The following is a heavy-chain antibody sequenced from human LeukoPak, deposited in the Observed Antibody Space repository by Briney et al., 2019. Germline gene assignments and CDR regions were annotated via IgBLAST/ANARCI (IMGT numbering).Heavy chain of an antibody. Sequence: GGSLRLSCAASGFTVSSNYMMWVRQAPGKGLEWVSVIYSGGSTYYADSVKGRFTISRDNSKNTLYLQMNSLRAEDTAVYYCARERYYYGSGSYPPPRYFDYWGQGTLVTVSS. CDR2: IYSGGST. D-gene: IGHD3-10*01. CDR3: ARERYYYGSGSYPPPRYFDY. J-gene: IGHJ4*02. CDR1: GFTVSSNY. V-gene: IGHV3-53*01.